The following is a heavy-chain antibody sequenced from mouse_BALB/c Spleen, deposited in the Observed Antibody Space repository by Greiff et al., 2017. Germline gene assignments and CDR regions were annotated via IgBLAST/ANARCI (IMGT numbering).Heavy chain of an antibody. CDR2: IYPGGGYT. J-gene: IGHJ3*01. CDR1: GYTFTNYW. CDR3: ASSMITTWAY. V-gene: IGHV1-63*02. D-gene: IGHD2-4*01. Sequence: LVESGAELVRPGTSVKISCKASGYTFTNYWLSWVKQRPGHGLEWIGDIYPGGGYTNYNEKFKGKATLTADTSSSTDYMQLSSLTSEDSAVYFGASSMITTWAYWGQGTLVTVSA.